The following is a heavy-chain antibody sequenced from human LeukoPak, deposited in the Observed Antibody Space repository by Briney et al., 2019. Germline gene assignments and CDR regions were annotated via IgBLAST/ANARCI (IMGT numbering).Heavy chain of an antibody. CDR1: GFTFSSYG. CDR3: AKDFKVDREPQPNWFDP. CDR2: ISYDGSNK. J-gene: IGHJ5*02. V-gene: IGHV3-30*18. D-gene: IGHD1-26*01. Sequence: SGRSLRLSCAASGFTFSSYGMHWVRQAPGKGLEWVAVISYDGSNKYYADSVKGRFTISRDNSKNTLYLQMNSLRAEDTAVYYCAKDFKVDREPQPNWFDPWGQGTLVTVSS.